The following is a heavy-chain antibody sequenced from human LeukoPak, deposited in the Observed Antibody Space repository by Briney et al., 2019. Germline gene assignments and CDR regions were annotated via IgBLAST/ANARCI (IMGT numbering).Heavy chain of an antibody. D-gene: IGHD3-3*01. J-gene: IGHJ5*02. Sequence: GRSLRLSCAASGFTLEDYAMHWVRQAPGRGLEGVSTIRWNSATIGYADSVKGRFTISRDNSKNTLYLQMNSLRAEDTAVYYCAKAGSIFGVVTTWFDPWGQGTLVTVSS. V-gene: IGHV3-9*01. CDR2: IRWNSATI. CDR3: AKAGSIFGVVTTWFDP. CDR1: GFTLEDYA.